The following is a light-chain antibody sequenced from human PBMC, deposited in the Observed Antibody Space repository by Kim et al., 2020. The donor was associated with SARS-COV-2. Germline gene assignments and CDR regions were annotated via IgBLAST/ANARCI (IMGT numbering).Light chain of an antibody. Sequence: GQTVTIDCTRNSGSIASNPVQWYQHRPGSSPTTVIYENDQRLSGVPDRFSGSIDSSYNSASLTISGLKTEDEADYYCQSFDSTNVVFGGGTKVTVL. CDR3: QSFDSTNVV. CDR2: END. J-gene: IGLJ2*01. CDR1: SGSIASNP. V-gene: IGLV6-57*01.